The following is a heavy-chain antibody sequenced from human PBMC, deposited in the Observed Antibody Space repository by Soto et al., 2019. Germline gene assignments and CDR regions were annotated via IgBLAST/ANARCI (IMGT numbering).Heavy chain of an antibody. CDR2: INAGNGNT. J-gene: IGHJ4*02. CDR1: GYTFTSYA. V-gene: IGHV1-3*01. D-gene: IGHD3-10*01. Sequence: QVQLVQSGAEVKKPGASVKVSCKASGYTFTSYAMHWVRQAPGQRLEWMGWINAGNGNTKYSQKFQGRVTITRDTSASRGYMELSSLRSEDTTVYYCARDFSWFGELIASDYWGQGTLVTVSS. CDR3: ARDFSWFGELIASDY.